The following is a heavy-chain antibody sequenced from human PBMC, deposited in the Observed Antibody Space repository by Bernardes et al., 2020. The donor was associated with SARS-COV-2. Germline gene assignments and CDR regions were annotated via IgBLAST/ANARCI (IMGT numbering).Heavy chain of an antibody. Sequence: GESLKISCKGSGYNFSKSWVGWARQMPGEGLEWMGLIFPADSDTRYSPAFQGQVTISADNSISTAYLHWSSLKSSDTAYYYCARHAYATDWPNWYFDLWGRGTLVTVSS. CDR2: IFPADSDT. D-gene: IGHD3-9*01. CDR3: ARHAYATDWPNWYFDL. CDR1: GYNFSKSW. V-gene: IGHV5-51*01. J-gene: IGHJ2*01.